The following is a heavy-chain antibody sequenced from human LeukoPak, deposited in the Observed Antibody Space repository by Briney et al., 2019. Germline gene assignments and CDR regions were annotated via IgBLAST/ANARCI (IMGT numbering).Heavy chain of an antibody. J-gene: IGHJ4*02. CDR1: GFTFSSYA. CDR3: AKDLSAMAN. Sequence: GAFLRLSCSASGFTFSSYAMSWVRQAPGKGLEIFFTISGSGGSTYYADSVKGRFTISRDNSKNTLYLQMNSLRAEDTAVYYCAKDLSAMANWGQGTLVTVSS. V-gene: IGHV3-23*01. CDR2: ISGSGGST. D-gene: IGHD5-18*01.